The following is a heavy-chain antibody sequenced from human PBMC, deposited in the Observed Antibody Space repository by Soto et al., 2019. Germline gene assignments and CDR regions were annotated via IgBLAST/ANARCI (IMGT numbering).Heavy chain of an antibody. V-gene: IGHV4-59*11. CDR3: ARGNDWKSYTIDI. D-gene: IGHD1-26*01. CDR1: GGSLLDHY. J-gene: IGHJ3*02. Sequence: QVQLQESGPGLVKPSETLSLTCTVSGGSLLDHYWNWIRKTPGKGLHWIGYVYYSGGTNYKPSLKSRVTMSVDTSKNQFSLNLGSVPAADTAVYSCARGNDWKSYTIDIWCPGTMVSVSS. CDR2: VYYSGGT.